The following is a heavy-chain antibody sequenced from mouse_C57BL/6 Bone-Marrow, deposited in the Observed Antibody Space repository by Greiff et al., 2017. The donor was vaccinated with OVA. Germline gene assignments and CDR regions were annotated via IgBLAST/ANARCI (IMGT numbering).Heavy chain of an antibody. J-gene: IGHJ1*03. Sequence: QVQLQQSGAELVRPGTSVKVSCKASGYAFTNYLIEWVKQRPGQGLEWIGVINPGSGGTNYNEKFKGKATLTADKSSSTAYMQLSSLTSEDPAVYFCAREDYGSRYFEVWGTGATVTVSS. CDR2: INPGSGGT. CDR1: GYAFTNYL. V-gene: IGHV1-54*01. CDR3: AREDYGSRYFEV. D-gene: IGHD1-1*01.